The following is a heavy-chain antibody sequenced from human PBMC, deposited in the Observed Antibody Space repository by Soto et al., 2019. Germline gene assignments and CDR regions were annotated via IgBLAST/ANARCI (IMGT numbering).Heavy chain of an antibody. Sequence: ASVKVSCKASGYTFTGYYMHWVRQAPGQGLEWMGRIIPILGIANYAQKFQGRVTITADKSTSTAYMELSSLRSEDTAVYYCAREDPTSVGTVDFWGQGPLVTVSS. CDR2: IIPILGIA. CDR3: AREDPTSVGTVDF. J-gene: IGHJ4*02. V-gene: IGHV1-69*04. CDR1: GYTFTGYY. D-gene: IGHD5-12*01.